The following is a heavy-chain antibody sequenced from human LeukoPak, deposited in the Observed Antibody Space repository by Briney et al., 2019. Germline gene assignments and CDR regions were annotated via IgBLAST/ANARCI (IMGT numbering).Heavy chain of an antibody. D-gene: IGHD3-10*01. CDR3: ARGVVRGVITPNYYMDV. CDR1: GGTFSSYA. V-gene: IGHV1-69*05. CDR2: IIPIFGTA. J-gene: IGHJ6*03. Sequence: ASVKVSCKASGGTFSSYAISWVRQAPGQGLEWMGGIIPIFGTANYAQKFQGRVTSTTDESTSTAYMELSSLRSEDTAVYYCARGVVRGVITPNYYMDVWGKGTTVTVSS.